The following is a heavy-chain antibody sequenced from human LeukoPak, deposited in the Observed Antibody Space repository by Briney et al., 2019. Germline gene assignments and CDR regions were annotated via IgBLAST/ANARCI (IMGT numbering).Heavy chain of an antibody. J-gene: IGHJ6*03. D-gene: IGHD4-17*01. V-gene: IGHV4-59*01. CDR2: IYYSGGT. CDR1: GGSISSYY. CDR3: ARGGVTPDYGDLRAYYYYYMDV. Sequence: SETLSLTCTVSGGSISSYYWSWIRQPPGKGLEWIGYIYYSGGTNYNPSLKSRVTISVDTSKNQFSLKLSSVTAADTAVYYCARGGVTPDYGDLRAYYYYYMDVWGKGTTVTVSS.